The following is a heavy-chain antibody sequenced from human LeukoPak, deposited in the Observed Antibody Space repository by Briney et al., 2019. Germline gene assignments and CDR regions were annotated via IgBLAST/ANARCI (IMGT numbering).Heavy chain of an antibody. V-gene: IGHV3-23*01. J-gene: IGHJ4*02. CDR1: GFTFSSYA. CDR2: ISGSGGST. CDR3: AKDRPGDIVATLDY. D-gene: IGHD5-12*01. Sequence: GGSLRLSCAASGFTFSSYAMSWVRQAPGKGLEWVSAISGSGGSTYYADSVKGRFTISRDNSKNTLYLQMNSPRAEDTAVYYCAKDRPGDIVATLDYWGQGTLVTVSS.